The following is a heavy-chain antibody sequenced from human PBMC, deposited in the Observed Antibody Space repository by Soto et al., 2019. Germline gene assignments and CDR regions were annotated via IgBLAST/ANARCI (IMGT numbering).Heavy chain of an antibody. CDR1: NAPVDSSTYT. V-gene: IGHV4-39*01. CDR2: IYNSGRT. CDR3: ASQYYYDSRGYYYGQ. D-gene: IGHD3-22*01. J-gene: IGHJ4*02. Sequence: SETLSLTCTVSNAPVDSSTYTWGWIRQPPGKGLEWIGSIYNSGRTYYNASLKSRVTISLDTSKNQFSLNLNSVTAADMAVYYCASQYYYDSRGYYYGQWGQGTQVT.